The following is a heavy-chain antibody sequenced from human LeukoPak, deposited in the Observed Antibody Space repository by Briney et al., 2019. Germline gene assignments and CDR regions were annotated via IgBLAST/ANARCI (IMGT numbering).Heavy chain of an antibody. CDR1: GYSFTNYW. CDR2: IYPGDSDT. V-gene: IGHV5-51*01. Sequence: GESLKISCKGFGYSFTNYWIGWVRQMPGKGVEWMGIIYPGDSDTKYNHYFSRKVSISADKSISTAYLQWSSLKASNTAMYYCATLRSGYYYDYFDYWGQGTLVTVSS. J-gene: IGHJ4*02. CDR3: ATLRSGYYYDYFDY. D-gene: IGHD3-22*01.